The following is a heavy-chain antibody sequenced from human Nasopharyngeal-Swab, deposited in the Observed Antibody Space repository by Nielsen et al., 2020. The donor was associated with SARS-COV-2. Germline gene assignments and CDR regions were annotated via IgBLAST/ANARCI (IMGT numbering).Heavy chain of an antibody. J-gene: IGHJ6*03. D-gene: IGHD3-10*01. CDR3: ARGGTSGEYYFFYMDV. Sequence: SETLSLTCTVSGGSISSGGPSWSWIRQPPGKGLQWIGHIFHTGSTYFNPSLKSRVTISLDRSKNQFSLKLTSVTAADTAVYYCARGGTSGEYYFFYMDVWGKGTTVTVSS. V-gene: IGHV4-30-2*01. CDR2: IFHTGST. CDR1: GGSISSGGPS.